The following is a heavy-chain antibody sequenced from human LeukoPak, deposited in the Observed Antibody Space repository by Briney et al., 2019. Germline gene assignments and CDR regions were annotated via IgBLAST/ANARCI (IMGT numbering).Heavy chain of an antibody. J-gene: IGHJ4*02. D-gene: IGHD6-13*01. CDR2: TWYDGGHE. CDR1: GLTFSNFA. CDR3: AKERKDIVAAGTDY. Sequence: GMSLRLSCAAAGLTFSNFAMHWVRQVPGKGLEWVALTWYDGGHESYADSVKGRFSIGRDNFKKTLYLKMNSLRVEDTAVYYCAKERKDIVAAGTDYWGPGTLVTVSS. V-gene: IGHV3-33*06.